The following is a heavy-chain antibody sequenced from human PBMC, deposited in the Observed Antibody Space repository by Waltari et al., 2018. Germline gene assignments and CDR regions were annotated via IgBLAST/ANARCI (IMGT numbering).Heavy chain of an antibody. Sequence: QVQLVQSGSELKKPGTSVKISCKASGYTVTDYSLNWVRQASGQGFEWMARFNTKPGRSSEAPDFKGRFVGSLDTSVSTAYLEIIGLKAEDTAVYYCARWRPPDYGLDNWGQGTLVTVSA. CDR3: ARWRPPDYGLDN. J-gene: IGHJ4*02. CDR2: FNTKPGRS. D-gene: IGHD4-17*01. V-gene: IGHV7-4-1*02. CDR1: GYTVTDYS.